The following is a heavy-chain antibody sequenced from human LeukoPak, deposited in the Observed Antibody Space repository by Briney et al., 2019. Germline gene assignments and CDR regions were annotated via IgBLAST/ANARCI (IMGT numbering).Heavy chain of an antibody. V-gene: IGHV5-51*01. J-gene: IGHJ5*02. CDR3: ARQITIFGVRGWFDP. Sequence: GESLKISCKGSGYSFTSYWIGWVRQMPGKGLEWMGIIYPGDSDTRYSPSFQGQVTISADKSISTAYLQWSSLKASDTAIYYCARQITIFGVRGWFDPWGQGTLVTVSS. CDR2: IYPGDSDT. CDR1: GYSFTSYW. D-gene: IGHD3-3*01.